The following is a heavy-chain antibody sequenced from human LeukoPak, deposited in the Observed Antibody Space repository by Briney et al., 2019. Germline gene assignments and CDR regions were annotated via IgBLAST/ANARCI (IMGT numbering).Heavy chain of an antibody. J-gene: IGHJ5*02. Sequence: ASVKVSCKASGYTFTSYGISWVRQAPGQGLEWMGWISAYNGNTNYAQKLQGRVTMTTDTSTSTAYMELRSLRSDDTAVYYCARVQSEGSWAEMVIVNNNWFDPWGQGTLVTVSS. D-gene: IGHD2/OR15-2a*01. CDR1: GYTFTSYG. CDR3: ARVQSEGSWAEMVIVNNNWFDP. V-gene: IGHV1-18*01. CDR2: ISAYNGNT.